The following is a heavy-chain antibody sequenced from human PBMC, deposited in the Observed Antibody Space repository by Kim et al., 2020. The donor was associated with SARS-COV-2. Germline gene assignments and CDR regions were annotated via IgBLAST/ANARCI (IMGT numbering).Heavy chain of an antibody. J-gene: IGHJ4*02. CDR1: GFTFSSYG. CDR2: IWYDGSNK. D-gene: IGHD3-3*01. Sequence: GGSLRLSCAASGFTFSSYGMHWVRQAPGKGLEWVAVIWYDGSNKYYADSVKGRFTISRDNSKNTLYLQMNSLRAEDTAVYYCARGNRYDFWSGYPLWGQGTLVTVSS. V-gene: IGHV3-33*01. CDR3: ARGNRYDFWSGYPL.